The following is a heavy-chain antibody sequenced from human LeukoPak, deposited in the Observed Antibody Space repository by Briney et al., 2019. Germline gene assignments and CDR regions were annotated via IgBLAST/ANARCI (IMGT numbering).Heavy chain of an antibody. CDR3: ARMTTVTTFDY. D-gene: IGHD4-17*01. J-gene: IGHJ4*02. CDR2: IYYSGST. CDR1: GGSISSYY. Sequence: PSETLSLTCTVSGGSISSYYWSWIRPPPGKGLEWIGYIYYSGSTNYNPSLKSRVTISVDTSKNQFSLKLSSVTAADTAVYYCARMTTVTTFDYWGQGTLVTVSS. V-gene: IGHV4-59*01.